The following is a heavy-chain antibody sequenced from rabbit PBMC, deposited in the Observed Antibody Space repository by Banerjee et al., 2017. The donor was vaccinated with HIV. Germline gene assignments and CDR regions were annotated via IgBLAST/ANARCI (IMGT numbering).Heavy chain of an antibody. D-gene: IGHD6-1*01. Sequence: QEQLVESGGGLVKPEGSLTLTCKASGFSFSDRDVMCWVRQAPGKGLEWIACINAATAKPVYATWAKGRFTISRTSSTTVTLQMTSLTAADTATYFCVREAGYGGYGDGNLWGPGTPRHRL. J-gene: IGHJ4*01. CDR3: VREAGYGGYGDGNL. CDR1: GFSFSDRDV. V-gene: IGHV1S45*01. CDR2: INAATAKP.